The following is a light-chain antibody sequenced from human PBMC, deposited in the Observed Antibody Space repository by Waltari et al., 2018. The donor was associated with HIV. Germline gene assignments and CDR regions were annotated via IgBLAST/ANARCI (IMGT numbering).Light chain of an antibody. J-gene: IGLJ2*01. V-gene: IGLV1-44*01. CDR1: NSNIGSNS. Sequence: HSVLTQPPSASGTPGQRVTISCSGSNSNIGSNSVNWYQQLPGTAPKLLIYNTKRRPSGVSDRFSGSKSGTSASLAISGLQSEDEADYYCAAWDDSLNAHVLFGGGTKLTVL. CDR3: AAWDDSLNAHVL. CDR2: NTK.